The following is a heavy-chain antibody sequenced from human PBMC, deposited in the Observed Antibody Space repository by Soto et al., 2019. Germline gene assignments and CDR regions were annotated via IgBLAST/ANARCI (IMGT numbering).Heavy chain of an antibody. Sequence: GGSLRLSCAASGFTFSSYGMHWARQAPGKGLEWVAVIWYDGSNKYYADSAKGRFTISRDNSKNTLYLQMNSLRAEDTAVYYCARDRRIAAAGYFDYWGQGTLVTVSS. CDR1: GFTFSSYG. V-gene: IGHV3-33*01. D-gene: IGHD6-13*01. J-gene: IGHJ4*02. CDR3: ARDRRIAAAGYFDY. CDR2: IWYDGSNK.